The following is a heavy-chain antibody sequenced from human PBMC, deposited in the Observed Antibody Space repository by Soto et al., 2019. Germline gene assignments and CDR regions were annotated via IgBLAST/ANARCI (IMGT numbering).Heavy chain of an antibody. Sequence: GGSLRLSCAASGFTFSSYAMSWVRQAPGKGLEWVSAISGSGGSTYYADSVKGRFTISRDNSKNTLYLQMNSLRAEDTAVYYCAKDLIQGAPGGAAAGTFFDYWGQGTLVTVSS. J-gene: IGHJ4*02. CDR2: ISGSGGST. V-gene: IGHV3-23*01. CDR3: AKDLIQGAPGGAAAGTFFDY. CDR1: GFTFSSYA. D-gene: IGHD6-13*01.